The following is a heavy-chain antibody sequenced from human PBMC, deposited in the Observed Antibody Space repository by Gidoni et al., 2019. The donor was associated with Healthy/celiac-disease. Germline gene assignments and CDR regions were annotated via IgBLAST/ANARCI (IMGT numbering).Heavy chain of an antibody. J-gene: IGHJ4*02. D-gene: IGHD3-22*01. CDR1: GFTFSSYS. CDR2: ISSSSSYI. V-gene: IGHV3-21*01. Sequence: EVQLVESGGGLVKPGGSLRLSCAASGFTFSSYSMNWVRQAPGKGLEWVSSISSSSSYIYYADSVKGRFTISRDNAKNSLYLQMNSLRAEDTAVYYCARVGYYYDSSGYLTYWGQGTLVTVSS. CDR3: ARVGYYYDSSGYLTY.